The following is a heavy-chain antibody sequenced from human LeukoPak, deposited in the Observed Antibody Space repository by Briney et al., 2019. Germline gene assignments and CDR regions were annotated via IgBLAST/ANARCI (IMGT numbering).Heavy chain of an antibody. D-gene: IGHD3-10*01. CDR1: GGSIDSSSYY. V-gene: IGHV4-39*02. Sequence: PSETLSLTCAVSGGSIDSSSYYWGWLRQPPGTGLEWIGSIFRTGSTYYSASLKSRVSISVDTSKNHIALKLTFVTAADTAVYFCARRVGFYGSGSLNYFDPWGQGILVSVS. CDR2: IFRTGST. J-gene: IGHJ5*01. CDR3: ARRVGFYGSGSLNYFDP.